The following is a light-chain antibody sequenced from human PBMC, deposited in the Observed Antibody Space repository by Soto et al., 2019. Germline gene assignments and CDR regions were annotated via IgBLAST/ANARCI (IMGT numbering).Light chain of an antibody. CDR1: QSVSNN. CDR3: QQYNNWPPWT. J-gene: IGKJ1*01. V-gene: IGKV3-15*01. CDR2: DAS. Sequence: ILMTQSPATLSVSPGESATLSCRASQSVSNNLAWYQQKPGQAPRLLIYDASTRATGIPARFSGSGSGTEFTLTISGLQSEDFAVYYCQQYNNWPPWTFGQGTKVEIK.